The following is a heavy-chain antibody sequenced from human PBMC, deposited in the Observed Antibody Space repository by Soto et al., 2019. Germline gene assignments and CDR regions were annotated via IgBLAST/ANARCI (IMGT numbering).Heavy chain of an antibody. CDR3: ASLILRFLEWFPPFDY. Sequence: QVQLQESGPGLVKPSETLSLTCTVSGGSISSSSYYWGWVRQPPGKGLEWIGTINHSGNTSYNPSLKGGVPIPGDPSRTRFSWKLRSVTAADTAVYYWASLILRFLEWFPPFDYWGRGTLVTVSS. D-gene: IGHD3-3*01. J-gene: IGHJ4*02. V-gene: IGHV4-39*01. CDR2: INHSGNT. CDR1: GGSISSSSYY.